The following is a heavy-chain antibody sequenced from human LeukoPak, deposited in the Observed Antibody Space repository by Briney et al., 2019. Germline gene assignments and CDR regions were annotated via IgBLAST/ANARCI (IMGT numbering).Heavy chain of an antibody. CDR3: AKDRRYCSSTSWQRGYFDY. Sequence: GGSLRLSCAASGFTFSSYAMSWVRQAPGKGLEWVSAISGSGGSTYYADSVKGRFTISRDNSKNTLYLQMNSLRAEDTAVYYCAKDRRYCSSTSWQRGYFDYWGQGTLVTVSS. V-gene: IGHV3-23*01. J-gene: IGHJ4*02. CDR2: ISGSGGST. D-gene: IGHD2-2*01. CDR1: GFTFSSYA.